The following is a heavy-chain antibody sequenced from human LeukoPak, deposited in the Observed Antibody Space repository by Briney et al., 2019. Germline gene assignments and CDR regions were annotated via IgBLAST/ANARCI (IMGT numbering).Heavy chain of an antibody. J-gene: IGHJ3*02. CDR2: INQDGSEK. V-gene: IGHV3-7*01. CDR1: GFTFSNFW. CDR3: AREGRPSAFDI. Sequence: GGSLRLSCAASGFTFSNFWMSWVRQAPGKGLEWVANINQDGSEKNSVDSVKGRFTISRDNAKNSLYLQMDSLRAEDTAVYYCAREGRPSAFDIWGQGTMVTVSS.